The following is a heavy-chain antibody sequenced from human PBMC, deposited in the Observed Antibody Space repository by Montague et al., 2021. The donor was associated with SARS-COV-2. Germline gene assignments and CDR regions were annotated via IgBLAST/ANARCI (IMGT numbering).Heavy chain of an antibody. D-gene: IGHD3-22*01. Sequence: SETLSLTCTVSGGSISSYYWSWIRQPPGKGLEWIGYIYYSGSTNYNPSLKSRVTISVDTSKNQFSLKLSSVTAADTAVYYCARAYYDSSGYYGYFDYWGQGTLVIVSS. CDR2: IYYSGST. CDR1: GGSISSYY. V-gene: IGHV4-59*13. J-gene: IGHJ4*02. CDR3: ARAYYDSSGYYGYFDY.